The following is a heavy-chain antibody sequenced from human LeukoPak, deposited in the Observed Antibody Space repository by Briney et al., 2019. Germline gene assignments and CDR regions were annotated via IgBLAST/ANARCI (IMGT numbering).Heavy chain of an antibody. CDR1: GFTFSSYG. D-gene: IGHD4-17*01. CDR2: IRYDGSNK. CDR3: AKDGNDYGDYAGFDY. J-gene: IGHJ4*02. V-gene: IGHV3-30*02. Sequence: GGSLRLSCAASGFTFSSYGMHWVRQAPGKGLEWVAFIRYDGSNKYYADSVKGRFTISRDNSKNTLYLQMNSLRAEDTAVYYCAKDGNDYGDYAGFDYWGQETLVTVSS.